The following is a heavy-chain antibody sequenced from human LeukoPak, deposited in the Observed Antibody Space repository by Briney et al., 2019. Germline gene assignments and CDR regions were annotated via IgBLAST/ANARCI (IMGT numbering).Heavy chain of an antibody. CDR3: ARDLGDTTRLWFGDLITSSYGMDV. J-gene: IGHJ6*02. D-gene: IGHD3-10*01. CDR2: IIPILGIA. CDR1: GGTFSSYA. V-gene: IGHV1-69*04. Sequence: SVKVSCKASGGTFSSYAISWVRQAPGQGLEWMGRIIPILGIANYAQKFQGRVTITADKSTSTAYMELSSLRSEDTAVYYCARDLGDTTRLWFGDLITSSYGMDVWGQGTTVTVSS.